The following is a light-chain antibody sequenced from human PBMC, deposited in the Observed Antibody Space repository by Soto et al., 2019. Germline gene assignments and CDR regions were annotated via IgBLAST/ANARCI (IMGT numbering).Light chain of an antibody. CDR2: DAS. CDR1: QSVRTY. CDR3: QQRSNWPPLIS. Sequence: EIVLTQSPVTLSLTPGERATLSCRASQSVRTYLAWYQVKPGQAPRLLIYDASRRASGVPARFSGSGSGTDFTLTISSLEPEDFAVYYCQQRSNWPPLISFGQGTRLEIK. J-gene: IGKJ5*01. V-gene: IGKV3-11*01.